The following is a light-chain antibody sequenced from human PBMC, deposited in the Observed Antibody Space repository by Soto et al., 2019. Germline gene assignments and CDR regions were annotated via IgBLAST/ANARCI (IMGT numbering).Light chain of an antibody. CDR3: QSYDSRLSVV. Sequence: QAVVTQPPSVSGAPGQRVTISCTGSSSNIGAGYDVHWYQQLPGTAPKLLIYGNSNRPSGVPDRFSGSKSGTAASLAITGLQAEDEAEYYCQSYDSRLSVVFGGGTKLTVL. J-gene: IGLJ2*01. CDR2: GNS. V-gene: IGLV1-40*01. CDR1: SSNIGAGYD.